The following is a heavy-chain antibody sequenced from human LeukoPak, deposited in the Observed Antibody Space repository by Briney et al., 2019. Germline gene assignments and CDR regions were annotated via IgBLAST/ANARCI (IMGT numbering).Heavy chain of an antibody. CDR3: ASHSSGWYGENDY. CDR1: GFTFSSYW. Sequence: GGSLRLSCAASGFTFSSYWMSWVRQAPGKGLEWVANIKQDGSEEYHVDSVKGRFTISRDNAKNSLYLQMNSLRAEDTAVYYCASHSSGWYGENDYWGQGTLVTVSS. CDR2: IKQDGSEE. J-gene: IGHJ4*02. D-gene: IGHD6-19*01. V-gene: IGHV3-7*01.